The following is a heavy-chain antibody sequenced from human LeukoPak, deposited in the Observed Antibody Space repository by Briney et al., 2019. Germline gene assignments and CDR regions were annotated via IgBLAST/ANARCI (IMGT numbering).Heavy chain of an antibody. CDR1: RFTFSSYG. D-gene: IGHD6-13*01. J-gene: IGHJ4*02. V-gene: IGHV3-30*18. CDR2: ISCDGSNK. CDR3: AKDPARYSSSWEPFDY. Sequence: GGSLRLSCAASRFTFSSYGMDWVRQAPGKGLEWVAVISCDGSNKYYADSVKGRFTISRDNSKNTLYLQMNSLRAEDTAVYYCAKDPARYSSSWEPFDYWGQGTLVTVSS.